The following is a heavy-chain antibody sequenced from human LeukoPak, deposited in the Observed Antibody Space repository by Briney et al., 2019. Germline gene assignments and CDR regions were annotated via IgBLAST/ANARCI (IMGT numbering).Heavy chain of an antibody. Sequence: PGRSLRLSCVASGFTFDEYAMHWVRHAPGKGLEWVSGISWNSGNIGYADSVKGRFTISRDNAKNSLYLQMNSLRAEDTALYYCAKGGYDTSGYPSLNYWGQGTLVTVSS. J-gene: IGHJ4*02. CDR2: ISWNSGNI. V-gene: IGHV3-9*01. CDR1: GFTFDEYA. D-gene: IGHD3-22*01. CDR3: AKGGYDTSGYPSLNY.